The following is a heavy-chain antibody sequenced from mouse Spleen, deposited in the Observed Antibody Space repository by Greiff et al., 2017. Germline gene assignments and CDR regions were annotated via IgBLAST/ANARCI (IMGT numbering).Heavy chain of an antibody. CDR2: IYPGSGST. CDR1: GYTFTSYW. CDR3: TREEMITPWFAY. V-gene: IGHV1S22*01. Sequence: LQQPGSELVRPGASVKLSCKASGYTFTSYWMHWVKQRPGQGLEWIGNIYPGSGSTNYDEKFKSKATLTVDTSSSTAYMQLSSLTSEDSAVYYCTREEMITPWFAYWGQGTLVTVSA. J-gene: IGHJ3*01. D-gene: IGHD2-4*01.